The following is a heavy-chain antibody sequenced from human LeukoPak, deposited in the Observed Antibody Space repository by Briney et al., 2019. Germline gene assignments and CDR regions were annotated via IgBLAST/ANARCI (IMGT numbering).Heavy chain of an antibody. CDR2: ISGSGGST. V-gene: IGHV3-23*01. CDR1: GFTFSSYA. Sequence: GGSLRLSCAASGFTFSSYAMSWVRQALGKGLEWVSAISGSGGSTYYADSVKGRFTISRDNSKNTLYLQMNSLRAEDTAVYYCAEDQTSSGWYDRDYLGQGTLVTVSS. CDR3: AEDQTSSGWYDRDY. D-gene: IGHD6-19*01. J-gene: IGHJ4*02.